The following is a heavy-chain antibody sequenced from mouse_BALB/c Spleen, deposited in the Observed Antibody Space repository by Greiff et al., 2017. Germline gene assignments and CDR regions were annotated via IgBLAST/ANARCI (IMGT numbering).Heavy chain of an antibody. V-gene: IGHV2-6-7*01. J-gene: IGHJ3*01. CDR3: DRAPTTMITAPWCAY. CDR2: IWGDGST. Sequence: VMLVESGPGLVAPSQSLSITCTVSGFSLTGYGVNWVRQPPGKGLEWLGMIWGDGSTDYNSALKSRLSISKDNSKSQVFLKMNSLQTDDTARYYCDRAPTTMITAPWCAYWGQGTLVTVAA. CDR1: GFSLTGYG. D-gene: IGHD2-4*01.